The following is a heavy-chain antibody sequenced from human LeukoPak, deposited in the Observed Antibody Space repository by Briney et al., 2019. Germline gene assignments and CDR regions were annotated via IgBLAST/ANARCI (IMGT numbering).Heavy chain of an antibody. CDR1: GFTFSSYG. Sequence: GGSLRLSCAASGFTFSSYGMSWVRQAPGKGLEWVSAISGSGGSTYYADSVKGRFTISRDNSKNTLYLQMNSLRVEDTAIYYCARDPYNGAYSEGYYYYYMDVWGKGTTVTISS. CDR2: ISGSGGST. CDR3: ARDPYNGAYSEGYYYYYMDV. V-gene: IGHV3-23*01. D-gene: IGHD1-1*01. J-gene: IGHJ6*03.